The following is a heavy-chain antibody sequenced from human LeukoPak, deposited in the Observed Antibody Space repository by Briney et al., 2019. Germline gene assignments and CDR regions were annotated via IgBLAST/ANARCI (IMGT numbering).Heavy chain of an antibody. D-gene: IGHD6-13*01. CDR3: ARGGSSLDS. CDR2: IYYSGNA. V-gene: IGHV4-59*01. J-gene: IGHJ4*02. Sequence: SETPSLTCTVSGASINGYFWNWIRQPPGKGLEWIGYIYYSGNANYNPSLYNPSLKSRLTILVDTSKNQFSLKLSSVAAVDTAVYYCARGGSSLDSWGQGTLVTVSS. CDR1: GASINGYF.